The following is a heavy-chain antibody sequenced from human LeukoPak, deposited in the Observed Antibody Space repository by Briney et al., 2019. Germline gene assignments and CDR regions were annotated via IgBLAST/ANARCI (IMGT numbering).Heavy chain of an antibody. Sequence: SVKVSCKASGGTFSSYAISWVRQAPGQGLEWMGGIIPIFGTANYAQKFQGRVTITADESTSTAYMELSSLRSEDTAVYYCTRESGSYHGNDFWGQGTLVTVSS. J-gene: IGHJ4*02. D-gene: IGHD1-26*01. CDR1: GGTFSSYA. V-gene: IGHV1-69*13. CDR3: TRESGSYHGNDF. CDR2: IIPIFGTA.